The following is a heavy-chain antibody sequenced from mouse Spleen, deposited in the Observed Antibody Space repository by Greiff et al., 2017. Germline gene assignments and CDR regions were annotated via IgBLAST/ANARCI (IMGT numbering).Heavy chain of an antibody. CDR3: TRGYDYDGAWFAY. D-gene: IGHD2-4*01. CDR1: GYTFTDYN. Sequence: EVQLQQSGPELVKPGASVKMSCKASGYTFTDYNMHWVKQSHGKSLEWIGYINPNNGGTSYNQKFKGKATLTVNKSSSTAYMELRSLTSEDSAVYYCTRGYDYDGAWFAYWGQGTLVTVSA. CDR2: INPNNGGT. V-gene: IGHV1-22*01. J-gene: IGHJ3*01.